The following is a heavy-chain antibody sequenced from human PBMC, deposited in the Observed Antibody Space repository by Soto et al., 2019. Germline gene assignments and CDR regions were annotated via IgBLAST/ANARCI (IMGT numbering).Heavy chain of an antibody. CDR3: AKESYDSSGYYYLGYDY. J-gene: IGHJ4*02. V-gene: IGHV3-23*01. Sequence: GGSLRLSCAASGFTFSSYAMSWVRQAPGKGLEWVSAISGSGGSTYYADSVKGRFTISRDNSKNTLYLQMNSLRAEDTAVYYCAKESYDSSGYYYLGYDYWGQGTLVTVSS. D-gene: IGHD3-22*01. CDR2: ISGSGGST. CDR1: GFTFSSYA.